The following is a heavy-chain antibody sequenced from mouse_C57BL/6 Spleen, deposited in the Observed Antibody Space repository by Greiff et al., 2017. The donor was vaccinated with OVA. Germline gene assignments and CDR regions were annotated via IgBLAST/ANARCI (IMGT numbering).Heavy chain of an antibody. V-gene: IGHV1-15*01. CDR3: TRDGSSSYYYAMDY. D-gene: IGHD1-1*01. CDR1: GYTFTDYE. Sequence: VQLVESGAELVRPGASVTLSCKASGYTFTDYEMHWVKQTPVHGLEWIGAIDPETGGTAYNQKFKGKAILTADKSSSTAYMELRSLTSEDSAVYYCTRDGSSSYYYAMDYWGQGTSVTVSS. J-gene: IGHJ4*01. CDR2: IDPETGGT.